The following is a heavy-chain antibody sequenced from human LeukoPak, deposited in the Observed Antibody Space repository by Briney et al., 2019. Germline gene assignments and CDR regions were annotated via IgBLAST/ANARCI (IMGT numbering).Heavy chain of an antibody. D-gene: IGHD7-27*01. CDR1: GFTLSGAW. V-gene: IGHV3-7*01. Sequence: GGSLRLSCTASGFTLSGAWMTWVRQAPGKGLGWVANIREDGTEKNYVDSVKGRFTISRDNAKNSLFLQMSNLRDDDTAIYYCARHVGISFWGQGTLVTVSS. CDR3: ARHVGISF. CDR2: IREDGTEK. J-gene: IGHJ4*02.